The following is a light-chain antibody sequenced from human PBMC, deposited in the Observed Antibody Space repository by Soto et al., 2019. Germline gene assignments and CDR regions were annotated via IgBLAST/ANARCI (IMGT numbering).Light chain of an antibody. Sequence: EIVLTQSPATLSLSPGERATLSCRASQSVSSYLAWHQQKPGQAPRLLIHDASNRATGIPARFSGSGAGTDFTLTISSLEPEDFAAYYCQQRSNWPPTFGQGTKLEIK. J-gene: IGKJ2*01. V-gene: IGKV3-11*01. CDR3: QQRSNWPPT. CDR2: DAS. CDR1: QSVSSY.